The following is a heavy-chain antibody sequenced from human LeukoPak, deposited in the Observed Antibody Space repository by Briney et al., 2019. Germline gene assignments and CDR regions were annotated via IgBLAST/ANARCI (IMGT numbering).Heavy chain of an antibody. J-gene: IGHJ4*02. CDR3: ARGPYSSSWFIDY. CDR2: IYYSGST. V-gene: IGHV4-59*01. CDR1: GGSISSYC. D-gene: IGHD6-13*01. Sequence: PSETLSLTCTVSGGSISSYCWSWIRQPPGKGLEWIGYIYYSGSTNYNPSLKSRVTISVDTSKNQSSLKLSSVTAADTAVYYCARGPYSSSWFIDYWGQGTLVTVSS.